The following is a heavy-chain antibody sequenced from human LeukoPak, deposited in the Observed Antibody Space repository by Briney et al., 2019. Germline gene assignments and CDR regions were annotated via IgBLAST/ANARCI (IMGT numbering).Heavy chain of an antibody. Sequence: GGSLRLSCAASGFTFSSYSMNWVRQAPGKGLEWVSYISSSSSTIYYADSVKGRFTISRDNAKNSLYLQMNSLRAEDTAVYYCARGTVSDYYYHGMDVWGQGTTVTVSS. CDR3: ARGTVSDYYYHGMDV. D-gene: IGHD4-11*01. CDR2: ISSSSSTI. CDR1: GFTFSSYS. J-gene: IGHJ6*02. V-gene: IGHV3-48*01.